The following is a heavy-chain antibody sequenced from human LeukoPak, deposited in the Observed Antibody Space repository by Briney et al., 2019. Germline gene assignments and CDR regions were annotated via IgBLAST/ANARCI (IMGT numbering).Heavy chain of an antibody. CDR1: GFTFSSYA. V-gene: IGHV3-23*01. CDR3: ANVRWGAAAGTNAFDI. Sequence: PGGSLRLSCAASGFTFSSYAMSWVRQAPGKGLEWVSAISGSGGSTYYADSVKGRFTISRDNSKNTLYLQMNSLRAEDTAVYYCANVRWGAAAGTNAFDIWGQGTMVTVSS. CDR2: ISGSGGST. J-gene: IGHJ3*02. D-gene: IGHD6-13*01.